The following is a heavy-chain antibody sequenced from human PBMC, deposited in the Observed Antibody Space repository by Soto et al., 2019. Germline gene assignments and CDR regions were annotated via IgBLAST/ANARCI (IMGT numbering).Heavy chain of an antibody. J-gene: IGHJ4*02. V-gene: IGHV4-31*03. Sequence: QVQLQESGPGLVKPSQTLSLTCTVSGGSISSGGYYWRWIRQHPGKVLEWIGYIYYSGSTYYNPSLKSRVTIAVDTSKNQLAQRLSSVTAADTAVYNWAGDVIPGGGGGFDYWGQGTLVTVSS. CDR3: AGDVIPGGGGGFDY. CDR1: GGSISSGGYY. D-gene: IGHD3-16*02. CDR2: IYYSGST.